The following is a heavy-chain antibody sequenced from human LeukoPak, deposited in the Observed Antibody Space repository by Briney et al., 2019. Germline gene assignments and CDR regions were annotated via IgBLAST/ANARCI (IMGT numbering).Heavy chain of an antibody. CDR2: ISSTSSTI. Sequence: PGGSLRLSCAASGFTFSSYSMNWVRQAPGKGLEWVSYISSTSSTIYYADSVKGRFAIPRDNAKNSLYLQMNGRRAEDTAVYYCAREVCGGDCYSPLDYWGQGTLVTVSS. J-gene: IGHJ4*02. V-gene: IGHV3-48*01. CDR3: AREVCGGDCYSPLDY. CDR1: GFTFSSYS. D-gene: IGHD2-21*02.